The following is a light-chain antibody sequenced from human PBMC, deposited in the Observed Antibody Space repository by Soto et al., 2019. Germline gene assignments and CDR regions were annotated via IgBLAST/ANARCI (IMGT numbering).Light chain of an antibody. CDR3: LQRSNWPPA. Sequence: EIVLTQSPATLSLSPGERATLSCRASQSVSSYLAWYQQKPGQAPRLLIYDASNRATGIPARFSGSGSGTYFTLTISSLEPEDFAVYYCLQRSNWPPAFGQGTKLEIK. J-gene: IGKJ2*01. CDR1: QSVSSY. V-gene: IGKV3-11*01. CDR2: DAS.